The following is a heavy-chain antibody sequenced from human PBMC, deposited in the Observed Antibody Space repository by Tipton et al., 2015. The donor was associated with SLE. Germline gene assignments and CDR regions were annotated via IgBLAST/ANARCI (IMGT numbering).Heavy chain of an antibody. Sequence: TLSLTCTVSGGSISSYYWSWIRQPPGKGLEWIGYIYYSGSTNYNPPLKSRVTISVDTSKNQFSLKLSSVTAADTAVYYCARTYYDFWSGYPYYYYYYYMDVWGKGTTVTVSS. D-gene: IGHD3-3*01. J-gene: IGHJ6*03. V-gene: IGHV4-59*01. CDR2: IYYSGST. CDR3: ARTYYDFWSGYPYYYYYYYMDV. CDR1: GGSISSYY.